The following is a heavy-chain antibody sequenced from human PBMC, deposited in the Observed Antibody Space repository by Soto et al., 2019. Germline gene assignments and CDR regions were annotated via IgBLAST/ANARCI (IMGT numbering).Heavy chain of an antibody. CDR1: GFTFTNYW. CDR2: IDGVGAGT. V-gene: IGHV3-74*01. J-gene: IGHJ4*02. Sequence: EVQLVQSGGGSVQPGGSLRLSCAASGFTFTNYWMHWVRQVPGKGLVWVSRIDGVGAGTSYSDSVRGRFTISRDNAENMLYLQMNRLRAADTAVYYCTTAFEYWGQGTLVTVSS. CDR3: TTAFEY.